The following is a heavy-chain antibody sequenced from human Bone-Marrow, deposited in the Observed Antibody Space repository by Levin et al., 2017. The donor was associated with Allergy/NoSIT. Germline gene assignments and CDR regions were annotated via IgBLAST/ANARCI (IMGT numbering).Heavy chain of an antibody. CDR3: ARDRLPLIDYGDYDPRGRYFDY. CDR2: ISAYNGNT. CDR1: GYTFTSYG. Sequence: PVASVKVSCKASGYTFTSYGISWVRQAPGQGLEWMGWISAYNGNTNYAQKLQGRVTMTTDTSTSTAYMELRSLRSDDTAVYYCARDRLPLIDYGDYDPRGRYFDYWGQGTLVTVSS. D-gene: IGHD4-17*01. J-gene: IGHJ4*02. V-gene: IGHV1-18*01.